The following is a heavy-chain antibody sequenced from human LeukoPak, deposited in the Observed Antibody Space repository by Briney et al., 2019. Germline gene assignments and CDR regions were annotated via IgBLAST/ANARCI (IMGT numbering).Heavy chain of an antibody. Sequence: SGGSLRLSCAASGFTFSGSAMHWVRQASGKGLEWVGRIRSKANSYATAYAASVKGRFTISRDDSKNTAYLQMNSLKTEDTAVYYCTRGGLTGTPSWGQGTLVTVSS. CDR3: TRGGLTGTPS. D-gene: IGHD1-20*01. V-gene: IGHV3-73*01. CDR2: IRSKANSYAT. J-gene: IGHJ4*02. CDR1: GFTFSGSA.